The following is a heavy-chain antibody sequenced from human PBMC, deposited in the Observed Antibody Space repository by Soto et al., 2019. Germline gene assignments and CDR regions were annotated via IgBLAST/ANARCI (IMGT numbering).Heavy chain of an antibody. V-gene: IGHV3-30-3*01. CDR1: GFTFRNYN. Sequence: QVQLVESGGGVVQPGRSLRLSCAASGFTFRNYNMHWVRQAPGKGLEWVAVISYDENNRYYTDSVKGRFTISRDNSKNTLYLQVNSLRAEDTAVYYCARAMDTARASKDNWFDPWGQGTLVTVSS. CDR2: ISYDENNR. D-gene: IGHD5-18*01. CDR3: ARAMDTARASKDNWFDP. J-gene: IGHJ5*02.